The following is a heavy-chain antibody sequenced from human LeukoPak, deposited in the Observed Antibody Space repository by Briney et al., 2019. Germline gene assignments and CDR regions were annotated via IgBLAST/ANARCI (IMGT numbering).Heavy chain of an antibody. Sequence: GGSLRLSCAASGFTFSSYAMHWVRQAPGKGLEWVAVISYDGSNKYYADSVKGRFTISRDNAKNSLYLQMNSLRAEDTAVYYCARVVGVAGNQHWGQGTLVTVSS. J-gene: IGHJ1*01. V-gene: IGHV3-30-3*01. CDR1: GFTFSSYA. CDR3: ARVVGVAGNQH. D-gene: IGHD6-19*01. CDR2: ISYDGSNK.